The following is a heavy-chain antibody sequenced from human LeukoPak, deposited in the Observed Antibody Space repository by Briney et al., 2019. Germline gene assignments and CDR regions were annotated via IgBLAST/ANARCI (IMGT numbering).Heavy chain of an antibody. CDR1: GYTFTSYY. CDR2: INPSGGST. CDR3: ARSGTYRAVEPYYFDY. J-gene: IGHJ4*02. D-gene: IGHD6-19*01. Sequence: VKVSCKASGYTFTSYYMHWVRQAPGQGLEWMGIINPSGGSTSYAQKFQGRVTMTRDMSTSTVYMELSSLRAEDTAVYYCARSGTYRAVEPYYFDYWGQGTLVTVSS. V-gene: IGHV1-46*01.